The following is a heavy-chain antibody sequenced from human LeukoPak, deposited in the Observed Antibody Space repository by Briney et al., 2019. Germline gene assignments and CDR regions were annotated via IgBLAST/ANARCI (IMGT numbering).Heavy chain of an antibody. J-gene: IGHJ3*02. CDR2: IGGSGSTI. D-gene: IGHD3-16*01. CDR1: GFTFSSYG. V-gene: IGHV3-48*03. CDR3: ARDVEGGTFDI. Sequence: GGSLRLSCAASGFTFSSYGMNWVRQAPGKGLEWVSYIGGSGSTIYYADSVKGRFTISRDNAKNSLFLEMSSLRADDTAVYFCARDVEGGTFDIWGQGTTVTVSS.